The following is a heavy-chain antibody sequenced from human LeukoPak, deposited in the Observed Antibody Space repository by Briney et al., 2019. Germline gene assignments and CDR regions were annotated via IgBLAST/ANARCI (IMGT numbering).Heavy chain of an antibody. V-gene: IGHV4-38-2*02. CDR2: IYHSGST. CDR3: ARVPTLSSNEDIVVVPAACWFDP. CDR1: GYSISSGYY. J-gene: IGHJ5*02. Sequence: SETLSLTCTVSGYSISSGYYWGWIRRAPGKGLEWIGSIYHSGSTYYNPSLKSRVTISVDTSKNQFSLKLSSVTAADTAVYYCARVPTLSSNEDIVVVPAACWFDPWGQGTLVTVSS. D-gene: IGHD2-2*01.